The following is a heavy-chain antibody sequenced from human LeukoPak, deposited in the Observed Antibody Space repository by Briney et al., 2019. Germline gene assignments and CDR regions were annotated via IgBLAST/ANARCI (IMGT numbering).Heavy chain of an antibody. Sequence: SETLSLTCTASGGSISSYYWGWIRQPPGKGLEWIAYISDIGSINYNPSLKSRVTISLDTSKNQFSLKLSSVTAADTAVYYCAGHHPRNTVDFWGQGTLVTVSS. V-gene: IGHV4-59*08. CDR1: GGSISSYY. CDR2: ISDIGSI. J-gene: IGHJ4*02. D-gene: IGHD2/OR15-2a*01. CDR3: AGHHPRNTVDF.